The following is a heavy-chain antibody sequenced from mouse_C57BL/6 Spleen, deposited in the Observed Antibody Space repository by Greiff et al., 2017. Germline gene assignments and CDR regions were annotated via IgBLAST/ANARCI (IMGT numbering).Heavy chain of an antibody. J-gene: IGHJ2*01. CDR3: DRDDYGRGENYYFDY. D-gene: IGHD1-1*01. V-gene: IGHV1-26*01. CDR2: INPTNGGS. Sequence: EVHLLQSGPELVKPAASVKISCKASGYTFTDYYMNWVKQSHGKSLEWIGDINPTNGGSSYNQKFKGKATLTVDTSSRTAYMELRSLTSEDSEVYYFDRDDYGRGENYYFDYWGQGTTLTVSS. CDR1: GYTFTDYY.